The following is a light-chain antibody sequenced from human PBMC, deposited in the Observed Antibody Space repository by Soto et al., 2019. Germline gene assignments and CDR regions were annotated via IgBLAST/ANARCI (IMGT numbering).Light chain of an antibody. Sequence: DIQMTQSPSSLSASVGDRVTITCRASQSIRIYLNWYQQKPGKAPELLIFAASSLQRGVPSRVSGSGSWTDFTLTISSLHPEDFATYYCHQSGYAPPCPFGQGTKGESK. J-gene: IGKJ1*01. CDR3: HQSGYAPPCP. V-gene: IGKV1-39*01. CDR2: AAS. CDR1: QSIRIY.